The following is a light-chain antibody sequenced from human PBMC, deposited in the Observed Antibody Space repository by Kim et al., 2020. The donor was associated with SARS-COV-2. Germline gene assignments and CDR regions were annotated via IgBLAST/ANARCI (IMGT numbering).Light chain of an antibody. CDR1: ANDIGKYDY. Sequence: GQCITISCTETANDIGKYDYVSWYQQRPGNAPKLIIYDVNNRPSGISSRFSGSKSGNTASLTVSELQAEDEASYYCRSFTRTNTYVFGPGTKVTVL. CDR2: DVN. V-gene: IGLV2-14*03. J-gene: IGLJ1*01. CDR3: RSFTRTNTYV.